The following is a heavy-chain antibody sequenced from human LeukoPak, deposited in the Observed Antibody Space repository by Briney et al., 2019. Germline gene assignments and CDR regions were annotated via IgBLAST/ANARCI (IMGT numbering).Heavy chain of an antibody. J-gene: IGHJ3*02. CDR3: AKYQFEGCGEDDAFDI. Sequence: GGSLRLSCAASEFTFSNYAMTWVRQAPGKGLEWVSSISDGGSATYYADSVMGRFTISRDNSKNTLHLQMHSLRAEDTAVYYCAKYQFEGCGEDDAFDIWGQGTKVTVSS. CDR1: EFTFSNYA. D-gene: IGHD2-2*01. V-gene: IGHV3-23*01. CDR2: ISDGGSAT.